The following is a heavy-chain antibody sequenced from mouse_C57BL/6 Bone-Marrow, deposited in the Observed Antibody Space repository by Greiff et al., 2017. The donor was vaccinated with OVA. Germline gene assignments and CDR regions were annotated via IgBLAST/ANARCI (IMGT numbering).Heavy chain of an antibody. V-gene: IGHV1-69*01. Sequence: QVQLQQPGAELVMPGASVKLSCKASGYTFTSYWMHWVKQRPGQGLEWIGEIDPSDSYTNYNQKFKGKSTLTVDKSSSTAYMQLSSLTSEDSAVYYCAREGGPYYAMDYWGQGTLVTVSS. CDR3: AREGGPYYAMDY. J-gene: IGHJ4*01. CDR2: IDPSDSYT. CDR1: GYTFTSYW.